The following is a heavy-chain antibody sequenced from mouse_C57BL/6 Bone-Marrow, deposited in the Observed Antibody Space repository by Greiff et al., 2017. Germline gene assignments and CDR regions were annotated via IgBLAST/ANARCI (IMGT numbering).Heavy chain of an antibody. Sequence: EVQLQQSGPELVKPGASVKISCKASGYSFTGYYMNWVKQSPEKSLEWIGEINPSTGGTTYNQKFKAKATLTVDKSSSTAYMQLKSLTSEDSAVYYCARRGRTGTLFDGWGKGTTLRVAS. V-gene: IGHV1-42*01. CDR1: GYSFTGYY. J-gene: IGHJ2*01. CDR2: INPSTGGT. D-gene: IGHD4-1*01. CDR3: ARRGRTGTLFDG.